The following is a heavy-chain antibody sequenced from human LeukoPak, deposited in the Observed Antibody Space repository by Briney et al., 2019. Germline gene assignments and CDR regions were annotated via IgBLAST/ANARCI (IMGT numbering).Heavy chain of an antibody. CDR2: VNWNAGRT. D-gene: IGHD3-22*01. J-gene: IGHJ4*02. Sequence: GGSLRLSCAASGFTFDDYGMSWVRQAPGKGLEWVSSVNWNAGRTGYEDSVKGRFTISRDNAKNSLYLQMNSLGAEDTALYYCARHYNYDSSGYHYVYWGQGTLVTVSS. V-gene: IGHV3-20*04. CDR3: ARHYNYDSSGYHYVY. CDR1: GFTFDDYG.